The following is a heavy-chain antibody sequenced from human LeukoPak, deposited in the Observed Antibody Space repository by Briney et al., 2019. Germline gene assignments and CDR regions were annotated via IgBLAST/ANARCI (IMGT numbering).Heavy chain of an antibody. J-gene: IGHJ4*02. V-gene: IGHV4-39*01. CDR2: IYYSGST. D-gene: IGHD3-10*01. Sequence: PSETLSLTCTVSGGSISISSYYWGWIRQPPGKGLEWIGSIYYSGSTYYNPSLKSRVTISVDTSKNQFSLKLSSVTAADTAVYYCARRGKYYGSGSYYSRWGQGTLVTVSS. CDR3: ARRGKYYGSGSYYSR. CDR1: GGSISISSYY.